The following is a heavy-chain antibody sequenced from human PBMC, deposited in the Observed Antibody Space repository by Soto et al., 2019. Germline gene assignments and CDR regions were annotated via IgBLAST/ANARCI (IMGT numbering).Heavy chain of an antibody. J-gene: IGHJ6*02. CDR3: AREWNGMDV. CDR2: IWYDGSNK. CDR1: GFTFSSYG. Sequence: QVQLVESGGGVVQPGRSLRLSCAASGFTFSSYGIHWVRQAPGKGLEWVAVIWYDGSNKYYADSVTGRFSISRDNSKNTVHLQMNSLTAEDTAEYHCAREWNGMDVWGQGTTVTVSS. V-gene: IGHV3-33*01. D-gene: IGHD5-12*01.